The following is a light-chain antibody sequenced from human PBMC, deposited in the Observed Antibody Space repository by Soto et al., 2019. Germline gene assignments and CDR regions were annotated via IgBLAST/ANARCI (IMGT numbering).Light chain of an antibody. J-gene: IGKJ4*01. V-gene: IGKV1-12*01. CDR3: QQGNSFPLT. CDR1: QGISNW. CDR2: TGS. Sequence: DVQMTPSPSSVSASVGDRVSITCRASQGISNWLAWYQQKPGRAPILLIYTGSSLQSGVPSRFSGTGSGTDFTITISSLQPEDVATYYCQQGNSFPLTFGGGTKLEIK.